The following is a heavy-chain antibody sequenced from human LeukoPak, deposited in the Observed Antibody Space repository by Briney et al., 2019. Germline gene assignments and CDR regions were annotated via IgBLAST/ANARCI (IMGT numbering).Heavy chain of an antibody. D-gene: IGHD2-15*01. V-gene: IGHV3-74*01. CDR2: INSDGSST. J-gene: IGHJ6*03. Sequence: GGSLRLSCAASGFTFSRSWMSWVRQAPGKGLVWVSRINSDGSSTSYADSVKGRFTISRDNAKNTLYLQMNSLRAEDTAVYYCARGGYCSGGSCYSRAGYYYYCMDVWGKGTTVTVSS. CDR3: ARGGYCSGGSCYSRAGYYYYCMDV. CDR1: GFTFSRSW.